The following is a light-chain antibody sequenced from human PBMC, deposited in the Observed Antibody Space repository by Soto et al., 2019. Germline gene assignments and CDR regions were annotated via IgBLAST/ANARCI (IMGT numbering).Light chain of an antibody. J-gene: IGLJ1*01. V-gene: IGLV2-14*03. CDR2: DVS. CDR3: SSYTSSSTLYV. Sequence: QSALTQPASVSGSPGQSITISCTGTSSDVGGYNYVSWYQLHPGKAPKLMIYDVSNRPSGVSNRFSGSKSGGTASLTISGLQAEDEADYFCSSYTSSSTLYVFGTGTKVTVL. CDR1: SSDVGGYNY.